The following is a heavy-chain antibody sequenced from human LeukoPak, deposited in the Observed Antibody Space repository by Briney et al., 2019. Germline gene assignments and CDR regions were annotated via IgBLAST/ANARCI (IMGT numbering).Heavy chain of an antibody. V-gene: IGHV3-7*01. CDR2: VKQDESEK. D-gene: IGHD6-19*01. J-gene: IGHJ2*01. CDR1: GFTFSSYW. Sequence: GGSLRLSCAASGFTFSSYWMSWVRQAPGKGPELVANVKQDESEKYYVDSVKGRYTISRDNAKNSLYLQMNSLRAEDTAVYYCVRGGTSGWDWYFDLWGRGTLVTVSS. CDR3: VRGGTSGWDWYFDL.